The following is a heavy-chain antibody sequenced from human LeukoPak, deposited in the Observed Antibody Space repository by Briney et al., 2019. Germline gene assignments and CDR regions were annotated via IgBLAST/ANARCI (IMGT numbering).Heavy chain of an antibody. CDR2: IYYSGST. CDR3: ARDSGSYEGPVPLPDY. Sequence: SETLSLTCTVSGGSISSSSYYWGWIRQPPGKGLEWIGSIYYSGSTYYNPSLKSRVTISVDTSKNQFSLKLSSVTAADTAVYYCARDSGSYEGPVPLPDYWGQGTLVTVSS. CDR1: GGSISSSSYY. J-gene: IGHJ4*02. D-gene: IGHD1-26*01. V-gene: IGHV4-39*07.